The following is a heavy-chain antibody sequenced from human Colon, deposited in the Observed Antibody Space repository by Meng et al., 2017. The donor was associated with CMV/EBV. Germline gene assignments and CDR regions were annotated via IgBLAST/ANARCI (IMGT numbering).Heavy chain of an antibody. CDR1: GLSTYN. J-gene: IGHJ4*02. D-gene: IGHD3-3*01. Sequence: GESLKISCAASGLSTYNILWVRQAPGRGLEWVSGISGGGANTYYADSVKGRFTISRDNSKNTVYLQMSGLRDDDTAMYYCANSHVSRFLEWLWHDWGQGTLVTVSS. V-gene: IGHV3-23*01. CDR2: ISGGGANT. CDR3: ANSHVSRFLEWLWHD.